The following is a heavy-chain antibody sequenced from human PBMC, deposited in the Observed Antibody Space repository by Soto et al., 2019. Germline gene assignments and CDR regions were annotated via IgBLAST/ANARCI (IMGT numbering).Heavy chain of an antibody. CDR1: GGTFSSYT. J-gene: IGHJ6*02. CDR2: IIPILGIA. Sequence: ASVKVSCKASGGTFSSYTISWVRQAPGQGLEWMGRIIPILGIANYAQKFQGRVTITADKSKNQFSLNLNSVTAADTAVYYCARMVAPLSGTTFGYYYYGMDAWGQGTTVTVSS. V-gene: IGHV1-69*02. CDR3: ARMVAPLSGTTFGYYYYGMDA. D-gene: IGHD1-7*01.